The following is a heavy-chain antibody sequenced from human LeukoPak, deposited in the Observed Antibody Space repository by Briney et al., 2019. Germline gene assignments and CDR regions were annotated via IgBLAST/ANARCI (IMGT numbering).Heavy chain of an antibody. D-gene: IGHD3-9*01. CDR2: IIPIFDIA. Sequence: SVKVSCKASGGTFSSYAISWVRQAPGQGLEWMGRIIPIFDIANYAQKFQGRVTITADKSTSTAYMELSSLRSEDTAVYYCARGRYDILTGNRNWFDPWGQGTLVTVSS. J-gene: IGHJ5*02. CDR1: GGTFSSYA. CDR3: ARGRYDILTGNRNWFDP. V-gene: IGHV1-69*04.